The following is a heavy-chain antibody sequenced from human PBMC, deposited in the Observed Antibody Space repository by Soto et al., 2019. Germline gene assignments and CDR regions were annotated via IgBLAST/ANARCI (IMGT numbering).Heavy chain of an antibody. CDR1: GFTFSSYS. V-gene: IGHV3-48*01. D-gene: IGHD6-13*01. CDR2: ISSSSTI. J-gene: IGHJ5*02. CDR3: ARHPERIAEIGWFDP. Sequence: EVQLVESGGGLVQPGGSLRLSCAASGFTFSSYSMNWVRQAPGKGLEWVSYISSSSTIYYADSVKGRFTISRDNVKNSLYLQMNSLRAEDTAVYYCARHPERIAEIGWFDPWGQGTLVTVSS.